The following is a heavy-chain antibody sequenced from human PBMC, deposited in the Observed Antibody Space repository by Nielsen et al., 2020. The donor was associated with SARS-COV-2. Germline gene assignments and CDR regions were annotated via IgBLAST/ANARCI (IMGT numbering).Heavy chain of an antibody. V-gene: IGHV3-48*01. Sequence: GESLKISCAASGFTFSSYSMNWVRQAPGKGLEWVSYISSSSSTIYYADSVKGRFTISRDNAKNSLYLQMNSLRAEDTAVYYCASIAVAGPGYWGQRTLVTVSS. CDR2: ISSSSSTI. CDR1: GFTFSSYS. CDR3: ASIAVAGPGY. J-gene: IGHJ4*02. D-gene: IGHD6-19*01.